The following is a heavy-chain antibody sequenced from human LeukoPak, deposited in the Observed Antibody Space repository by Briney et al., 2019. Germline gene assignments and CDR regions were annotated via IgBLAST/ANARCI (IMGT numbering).Heavy chain of an antibody. V-gene: IGHV4-34*01. CDR2: INHSGST. CDR3: ARGALYYYGSGSYHHNWFDP. D-gene: IGHD3-10*01. J-gene: IGHJ5*02. Sequence: PSETLSLTCAVYGGSFSGYYWSWIRQPPGKGLEWIGEINHSGSTNYNPSLKSRVTISVDTSKNQFSLKLSSVPAADTAVYYCARGALYYYGSGSYHHNWFDPWGQGTLVTVSS. CDR1: GGSFSGYY.